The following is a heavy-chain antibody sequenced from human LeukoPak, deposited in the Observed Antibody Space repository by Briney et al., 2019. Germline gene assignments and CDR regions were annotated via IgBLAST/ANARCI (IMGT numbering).Heavy chain of an antibody. Sequence: SETLSLTCTVSGGSISSHYWSWIRHPPGKGLEWIGYIYYSGSTNFNPSLKSLVTISVDTSKNQFSLKLSSVTAADTAVYYRARGYSSGWYYFDYWGQGTLVTVSS. D-gene: IGHD6-19*01. CDR3: ARGYSSGWYYFDY. CDR1: GGSISSHY. CDR2: IYYSGST. J-gene: IGHJ4*02. V-gene: IGHV4-59*11.